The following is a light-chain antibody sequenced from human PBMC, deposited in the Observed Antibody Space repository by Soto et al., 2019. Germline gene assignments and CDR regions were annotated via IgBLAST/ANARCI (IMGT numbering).Light chain of an antibody. CDR1: QLVIILF. J-gene: IGKJ5*01. CDR3: QQYESLPLT. V-gene: IGKV3-20*01. Sequence: EIVLTQSPGTLSLSPGERATLSCSASQLVIILFLAWYQQKPGQAPRPLVYGASNRATGIPDRFSGSGSGTDFTLTISRLEPEDFATYYCQQYESLPLTFGQGTRLEIK. CDR2: GAS.